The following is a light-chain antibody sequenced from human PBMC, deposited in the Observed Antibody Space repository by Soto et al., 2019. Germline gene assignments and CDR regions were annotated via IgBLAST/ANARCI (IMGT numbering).Light chain of an antibody. Sequence: QSVLTQPASVSGSPGQSITISCTGTSSDVGSYNLVSWYQHHPGKAPKFIIYEDNKRPSGVSNRVSGSKSGNTASLTISGLQAEDEADYYCCAFVRSNALLFGGGTKVTVL. J-gene: IGLJ2*01. V-gene: IGLV2-23*01. CDR3: CAFVRSNALL. CDR1: SSDVGSYNL. CDR2: EDN.